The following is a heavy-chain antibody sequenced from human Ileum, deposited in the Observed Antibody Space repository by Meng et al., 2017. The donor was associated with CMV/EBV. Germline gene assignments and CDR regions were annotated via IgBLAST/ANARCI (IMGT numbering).Heavy chain of an antibody. D-gene: IGHD3/OR15-3a*01. J-gene: IGHJ6*02. Sequence: GGSLRLSCAASGFTFSSYSMNWVRQAPGKGLEWVSSISSSSSYIYYADSVKGRFTISRDNAKNSLYLQMNSLRAEDTAVYYCARESDSCYGMDVWGQGTTVTVSS. V-gene: IGHV3-21*01. CDR2: ISSSSSYI. CDR3: ARESDSCYGMDV. CDR1: GFTFSSYS.